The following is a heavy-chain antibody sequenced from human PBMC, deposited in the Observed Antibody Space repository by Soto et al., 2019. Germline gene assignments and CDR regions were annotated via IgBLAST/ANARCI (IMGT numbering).Heavy chain of an antibody. CDR3: ARHSGSYDSSGRLAANFDF. CDR2: IYPGDSDT. J-gene: IGHJ4*02. V-gene: IGHV5-51*01. Sequence: PGESLKISCKGSGYSFTTYWIGWVRQMPGQGLEWMGTIYPGDSDTRYSPSFQGQITISADKSISTAYLQWSSLKASDTAIYYCARHSGSYDSSGRLAANFDFWGQGTQVTVSS. CDR1: GYSFTTYW. D-gene: IGHD3-22*01.